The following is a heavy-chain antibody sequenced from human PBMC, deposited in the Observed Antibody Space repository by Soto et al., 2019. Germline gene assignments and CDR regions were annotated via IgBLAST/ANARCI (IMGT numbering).Heavy chain of an antibody. CDR1: GYTFTSYG. V-gene: IGHV1-18*01. D-gene: IGHD6-13*01. CDR2: ISAYNGNT. J-gene: IGHJ6*02. Sequence: QVQLVQSGAEVKKPGASVKVSCKASGYTFTSYGISWVRQATGQGREWMGWISAYNGNTNYAQKLQGRVTMTTDTSSSTAYMELRSLRADDTAVDYCAGVKCSPPYYSCYGMDVWGQGTTVTVSS. CDR3: AGVKCSPPYYSCYGMDV.